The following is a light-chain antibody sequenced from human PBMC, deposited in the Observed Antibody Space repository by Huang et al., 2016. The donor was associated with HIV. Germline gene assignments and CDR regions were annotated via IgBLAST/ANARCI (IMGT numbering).Light chain of an antibody. J-gene: IGKJ4*01. Sequence: EMVMTQSPATLSVSPGERVTLSCRASQSVSSNLAWYQQKPGQAPRLLIYGASTRATGIPARFSGSGSGTEFNLTISSLQSEDFAVYDCEQYDNWPLTFGGGTKVEIK. CDR3: EQYDNWPLT. CDR2: GAS. CDR1: QSVSSN. V-gene: IGKV3-15*01.